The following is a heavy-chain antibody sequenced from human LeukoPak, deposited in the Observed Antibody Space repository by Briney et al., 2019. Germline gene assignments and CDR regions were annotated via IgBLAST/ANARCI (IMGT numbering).Heavy chain of an antibody. D-gene: IGHD3-22*01. Sequence: SVKVSCKASGGTFSSYAISWVRQAPGQGLEWMGRIIPIFGTANYAQKFQGRVTITTDESTSTAYMELSSLRSEDTAVYYCARDPITMIVIGAFDIWRQGTMVTVSS. CDR2: IIPIFGTA. CDR3: ARDPITMIVIGAFDI. J-gene: IGHJ3*02. CDR1: GGTFSSYA. V-gene: IGHV1-69*05.